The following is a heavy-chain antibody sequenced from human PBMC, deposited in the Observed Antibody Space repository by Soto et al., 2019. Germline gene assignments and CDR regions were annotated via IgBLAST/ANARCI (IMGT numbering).Heavy chain of an antibody. CDR2: ISGSGTYT. CDR1: GFTFSDYY. D-gene: IGHD2-21*02. J-gene: IGHJ4*01. Sequence: QVQLVESGGGLVKPGGSLSLSCAASGFTFSDYYMSWIRQAPGKGLEWVAHISGSGTYTNYGDSVKGRFTISRDNAKDSLYLPGNSLSADDTAVYYCARGGSYWGGDCFGYWGHGSLVIGSS. V-gene: IGHV3-11*06. CDR3: ARGGSYWGGDCFGY.